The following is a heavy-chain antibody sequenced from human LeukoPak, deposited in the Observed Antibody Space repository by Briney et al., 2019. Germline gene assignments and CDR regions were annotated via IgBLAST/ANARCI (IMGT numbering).Heavy chain of an antibody. Sequence: GGSLRLSCAASGFTFSSYAMSWVRQAPGKGLEWVSAISGSGGSTYYADSVKGRFTISRDNAKNSLYLQMNSLRAEDTAVYYCARDGTWFGELFVYWGQGTLVTVSS. CDR1: GFTFSSYA. J-gene: IGHJ4*02. V-gene: IGHV3-23*01. D-gene: IGHD3-10*01. CDR3: ARDGTWFGELFVY. CDR2: ISGSGGST.